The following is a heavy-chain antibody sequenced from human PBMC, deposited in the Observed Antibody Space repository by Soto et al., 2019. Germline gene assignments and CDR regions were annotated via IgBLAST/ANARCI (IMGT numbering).Heavy chain of an antibody. D-gene: IGHD2-15*01. CDR3: ARAGFGYCSGGSCDYFDY. CDR2: IYTSGST. V-gene: IGHV4-4*07. CDR1: GGSISSYY. Sequence: SETLSLTCTVSGGSISSYYWSWIRQPAGKGLEWIGRIYTSGSTNYNPSLKSRVTMSVDTSKNQFSLKLSSVTAADTAVYYCARAGFGYCSGGSCDYFDYWGQGTLVTVSS. J-gene: IGHJ4*02.